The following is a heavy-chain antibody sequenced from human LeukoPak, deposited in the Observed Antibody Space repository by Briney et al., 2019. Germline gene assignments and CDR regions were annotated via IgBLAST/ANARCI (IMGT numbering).Heavy chain of an antibody. CDR1: GFTFSSYS. CDR3: ALERPNWPYYFDY. V-gene: IGHV3-48*01. Sequence: GGSLRLSCAASGFTFSSYSMNWVRQTPGKGLEWVSYISSSSSTIYYADSVKGRFTISRDNAKNSLYLQMNSLRAEDTAVYYCALERPNWPYYFDYWGQGTLVTVSS. CDR2: ISSSSSTI. J-gene: IGHJ4*02. D-gene: IGHD1-1*01.